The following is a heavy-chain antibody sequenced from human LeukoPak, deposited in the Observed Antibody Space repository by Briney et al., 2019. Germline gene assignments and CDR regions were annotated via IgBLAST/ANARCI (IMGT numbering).Heavy chain of an antibody. D-gene: IGHD3-10*01. CDR3: ATGGGSGSNYYNGMDV. V-gene: IGHV3-11*05. CDR1: RFSFGDYY. CDR2: ISSSGSNT. Sequence: TGGSLRLSCAGSRFSFGDYYMSWIRQAPGKGLEWLAYISSSGSNTNYADSVKGRFTISRDNAKNSLYLQMNSLRAEDTAVYYCATGGGSGSNYYNGMDVWGQGATLTVSS. J-gene: IGHJ6*02.